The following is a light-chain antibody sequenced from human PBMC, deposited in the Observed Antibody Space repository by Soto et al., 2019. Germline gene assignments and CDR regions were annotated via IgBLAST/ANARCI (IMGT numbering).Light chain of an antibody. CDR1: SGHSSYI. V-gene: IGLV4-60*02. J-gene: IGLJ3*02. CDR2: LEGSGSY. CDR3: ETWDSNTKV. Sequence: QLVLTQSSSASASLGSSVKLTSTLSSGHSSYIIAWHQQQPGKAPRYLMKLEGSGSYNKGSGVPDRFSGSSSGADRYLTISNLQFEDEADYYCETWDSNTKVFGGGTKLTVL.